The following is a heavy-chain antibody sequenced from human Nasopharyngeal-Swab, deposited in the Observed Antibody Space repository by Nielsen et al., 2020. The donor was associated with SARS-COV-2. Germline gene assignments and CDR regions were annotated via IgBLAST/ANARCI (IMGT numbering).Heavy chain of an antibody. CDR2: IIPIFGTA. Sequence: LVKVSCKASGYTFTSYGISWVRQAPGQGLEWMGGIIPIFGTANYAQKFQGRVTITADESTSTAYMELSSLRSEDTAVYYCARGEDYYGSGSYFDYWGQGTLVTVSS. CDR3: ARGEDYYGSGSYFDY. CDR1: GYTFTSYG. J-gene: IGHJ4*02. D-gene: IGHD3-10*01. V-gene: IGHV1-69*13.